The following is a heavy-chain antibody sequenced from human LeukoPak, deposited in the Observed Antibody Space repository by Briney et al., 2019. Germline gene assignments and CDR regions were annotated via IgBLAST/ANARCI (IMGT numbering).Heavy chain of an antibody. D-gene: IGHD6-19*01. CDR3: ARVPQWLNAFDI. J-gene: IGHJ3*02. CDR2: IYYSGST. CDR1: GGSISSYY. V-gene: IGHV4-59*01. Sequence: PSEALSLTCTASGGSISSYYWSWIRQPPGKGLEWIGYIYYSGSTNYNPSLKSRVTISVDTSKNQFSLKLSSVTAADTAVYYCARVPQWLNAFDIWGQGTMVTVSS.